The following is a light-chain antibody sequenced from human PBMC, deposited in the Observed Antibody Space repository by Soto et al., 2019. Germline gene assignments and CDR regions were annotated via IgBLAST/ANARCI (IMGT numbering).Light chain of an antibody. CDR3: QQLNSYVFA. CDR1: QDVSRY. CDR2: AAS. J-gene: IGKJ3*01. V-gene: IGKV1-9*01. Sequence: DIQLTQSPSFLSASVGDRVTITCRASQDVSRYLAWYQQKPGKAPNLLIYAASTLRSGVPSRSSGSGSETEFTLTISSLQPEDFATYYCQQLNSYVFAFGPGTKVDIK.